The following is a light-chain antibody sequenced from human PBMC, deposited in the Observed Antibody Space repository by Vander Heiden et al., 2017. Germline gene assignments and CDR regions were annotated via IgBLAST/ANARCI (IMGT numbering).Light chain of an antibody. CDR1: QSITTW. Sequence: DMQMTQSPSTLSASVGDRVTITCRASQSITTWLAWYQQKPGKAPKLLIYDASNLQSGVPSRFSGSGSGTDFSLTISSLQPDEFATYYCQQYSSDSPTFGQGTKVEIK. J-gene: IGKJ1*01. CDR3: QQYSSDSPT. CDR2: DAS. V-gene: IGKV1-5*01.